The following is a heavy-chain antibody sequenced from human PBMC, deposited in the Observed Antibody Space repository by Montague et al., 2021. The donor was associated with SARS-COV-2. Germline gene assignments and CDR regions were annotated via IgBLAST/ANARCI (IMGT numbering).Heavy chain of an antibody. D-gene: IGHD3-10*01. CDR3: ARDKFDFGAGRQGTIDF. Sequence: SETLSLTCSVSGDAITNHYWTWIRQPAGKGLEWIGRMHFTGKTNFSPFFSSRLTMSADTSKNQFSLKLTSVTAADTAIYFCARDKFDFGAGRQGTIDFWGQGTLVTVSS. CDR2: MHFTGKT. J-gene: IGHJ4*02. CDR1: GDAITNHY. V-gene: IGHV4-4*07.